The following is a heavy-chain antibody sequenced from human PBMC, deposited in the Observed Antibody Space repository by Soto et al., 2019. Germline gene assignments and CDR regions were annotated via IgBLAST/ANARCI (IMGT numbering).Heavy chain of an antibody. Sequence: GGSLRLSCAASGFTFSSYSMNWVRQAPGKGLEWVSFIGSSSGTIFYADSVKGRFTISRDNAKNSLYLQMNSLRDEDTAVYYCAREEYVGFNCFAPWGQGTLVTVSS. J-gene: IGHJ5*02. CDR3: AREEYVGFNCFAP. D-gene: IGHD3-16*01. CDR2: IGSSSGTI. CDR1: GFTFSSYS. V-gene: IGHV3-48*02.